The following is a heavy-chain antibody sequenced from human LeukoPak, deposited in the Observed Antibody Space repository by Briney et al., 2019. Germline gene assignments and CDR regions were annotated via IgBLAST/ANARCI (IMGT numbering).Heavy chain of an antibody. CDR3: ARHSQSNGPWDS. D-gene: IGHD2-8*01. V-gene: IGHV4-59*08. CDR2: IYYSGST. Sequence: PSETLSLTCTVSGGSISSYYWSWLRQPPGKGLEWIGYIYYSGSTNYNPSLKSRVTISVDTSKNQFSLKLSSVTAADTAVYYCARHSQSNGPWDSWGQGTLVTVSS. J-gene: IGHJ4*02. CDR1: GGSISSYY.